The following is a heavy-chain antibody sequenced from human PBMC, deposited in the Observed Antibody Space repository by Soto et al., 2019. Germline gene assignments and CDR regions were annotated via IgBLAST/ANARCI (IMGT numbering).Heavy chain of an antibody. D-gene: IGHD2-15*01. J-gene: IGHJ4*02. V-gene: IGHV3-30*03. CDR1: GFTFSNNG. CDR3: AMDLYGGSSRFDY. CDR2: ISSDGSKK. Sequence: QVQLVESGGGVLQPGRSLRLSCVASGFTFSNNGIHWVRQAPGKGLEWVAVISSDGSKKYYADSVKGRFTISRDNSKNTLYLQINSLRAEDTAVYYCAMDLYGGSSRFDYWGQGTLVTVSS.